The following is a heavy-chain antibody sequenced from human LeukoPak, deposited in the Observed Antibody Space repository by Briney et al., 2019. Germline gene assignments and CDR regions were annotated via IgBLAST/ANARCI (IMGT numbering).Heavy chain of an antibody. V-gene: IGHV1-69*04. Sequence: SLNVSSKASVGTFCRYAISCVRQAPGQRLEWMGRIIPILGIANYAQKFQGRVTITADKSTSTASLERSSLRSEDTPVYYCARDEEKSPHYYYYGMDVWGQGTTVTVSS. D-gene: IGHD5-24*01. CDR2: IIPILGIA. J-gene: IGHJ6*02. CDR3: ARDEEKSPHYYYYGMDV. CDR1: VGTFCRYA.